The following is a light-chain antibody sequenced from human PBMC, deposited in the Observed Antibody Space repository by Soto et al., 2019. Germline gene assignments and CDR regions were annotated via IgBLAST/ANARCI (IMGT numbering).Light chain of an antibody. V-gene: IGLV1-44*01. CDR2: GDY. CDR1: PSNIGSNT. CDR3: AAWDDSLSGHVV. J-gene: IGLJ2*01. Sequence: QSMLTQSPSASGTPGQRVTISCSGSPSNIGSNTVSWYQQFSGSAPRLIMYGDYRRPSGVPDRFSGSKSGTSASLAISGLQSEDESIFYCAAWDDSLSGHVVFGGGTKLTVL.